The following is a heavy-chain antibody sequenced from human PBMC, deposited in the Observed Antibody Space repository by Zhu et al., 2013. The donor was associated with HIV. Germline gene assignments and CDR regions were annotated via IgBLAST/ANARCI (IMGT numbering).Heavy chain of an antibody. D-gene: IGHD4-17*01. CDR3: ARRPTDGYGDYVQPFDY. J-gene: IGHJ4*02. CDR1: GGSVSSGSNY. CDR2: IYYSGST. V-gene: IGHV4-61*01. Sequence: VQLQESGPGLVKPSETLSLTCTVSGGSVSSGSNYWTWIRQPPGKGLEWIGYIYYSGSTNYNPSLKSRVTISVDKSKNQFSLKLSSVTAADTAVYYCARRPTDGYGDYVQPFDYWGQGTLVTVSS.